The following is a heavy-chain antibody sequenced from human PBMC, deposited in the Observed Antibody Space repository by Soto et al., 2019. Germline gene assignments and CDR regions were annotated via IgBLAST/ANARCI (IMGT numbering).Heavy chain of an antibody. D-gene: IGHD2-15*01. V-gene: IGHV3-33*01. J-gene: IGHJ6*02. CDR3: AREEGVAATRVDGMDV. CDR2: IWYDGSNK. Sequence: GESLKISCAASGFTFSSYGMHWVRQAPGKGLEWVAVIWYDGSNKYYADSVKGRFTISRDNSKNTLYLQMNSLRAEDTAVYYCAREEGVAATRVDGMDVWGQGTTVTVSS. CDR1: GFTFSSYG.